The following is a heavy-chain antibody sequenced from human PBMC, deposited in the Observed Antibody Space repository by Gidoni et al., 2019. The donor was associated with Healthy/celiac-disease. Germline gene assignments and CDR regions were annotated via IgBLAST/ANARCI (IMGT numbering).Heavy chain of an antibody. J-gene: IGHJ4*02. CDR2: IYYSGST. Sequence: QVQLPESGPGLVKPSQTLSLTCTVSVCSLSRGGYYWSWIRQHPGKGLEWIGYIYYSGSTYYNPSLKSRVTISVDTSKNQFSLKLSSVTDADTAVYYCARGPGVSYGYSSFDYWGQGTLVTVSS. V-gene: IGHV4-31*03. CDR3: ARGPGVSYGYSSFDY. D-gene: IGHD5-18*01. CDR1: VCSLSRGGYY.